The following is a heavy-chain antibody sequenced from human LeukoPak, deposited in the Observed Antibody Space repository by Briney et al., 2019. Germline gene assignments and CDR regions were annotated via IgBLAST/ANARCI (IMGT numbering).Heavy chain of an antibody. Sequence: GGSLRLSCAASGFTVSSNYMNWVRQAPGKGLEWVAVIPYDGSYKYYADSVKGRFTISRDNSKNTLYLQMNSLRVEDTAVYYCASHHRIAVVGSEYFQHWGQGTLVTVSS. CDR1: GFTVSSNY. CDR3: ASHHRIAVVGSEYFQH. CDR2: IPYDGSYK. V-gene: IGHV3-30*03. D-gene: IGHD6-19*01. J-gene: IGHJ1*01.